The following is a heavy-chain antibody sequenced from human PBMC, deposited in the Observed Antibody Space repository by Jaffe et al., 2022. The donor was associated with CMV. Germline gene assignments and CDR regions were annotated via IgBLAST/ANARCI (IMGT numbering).Heavy chain of an antibody. J-gene: IGHJ4*02. CDR1: GFTVSSNY. CDR3: ARVFSFGTVTLWEYFDY. CDR2: IYSGGST. V-gene: IGHV3-53*02. Sequence: EVQLVETGGGLIQPGGSLRLSCAASGFTVSSNYMSWVRQAPGKGLEWVSVIYSGGSTYYADSVKGRFTISRDNSKNTLYLQMNSLRAEDTAVYYCARVFSFGTVTLWEYFDYWGQGTLVTVSS. D-gene: IGHD4-17*01.